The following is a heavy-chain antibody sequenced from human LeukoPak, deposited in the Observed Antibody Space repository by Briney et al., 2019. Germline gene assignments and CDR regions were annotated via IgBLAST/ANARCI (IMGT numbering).Heavy chain of an antibody. V-gene: IGHV4-34*01. CDR2: INHSGST. CDR1: GGSFSGYY. D-gene: IGHD3-22*01. Sequence: PPETLSLTCAVYGGSFSGYYWSWIRQPPGKGLEWIGEINHSGSTNYNPSLKSRVTISVDTSKNQFSLKLSSVTAADTAVYYCARGKKARTYYYDSSGYTLDYWGQGTLVTVSS. CDR3: ARGKKARTYYYDSSGYTLDY. J-gene: IGHJ4*02.